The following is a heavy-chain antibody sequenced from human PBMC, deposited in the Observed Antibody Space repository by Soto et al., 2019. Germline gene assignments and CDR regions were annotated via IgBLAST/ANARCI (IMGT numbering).Heavy chain of an antibody. Sequence: EVQLVESGGGLVQPGGSLRLSCAASGFTFSSYWMHWVRQAPGKGLVWVSRIDSDGGSTSYADSVKGRFTISRDNAKNTLYLQMNSLRAEDTAVYYCARVLYTWNDVLDYWGQGTLVTVSS. D-gene: IGHD1-20*01. CDR1: GFTFSSYW. CDR2: IDSDGGST. V-gene: IGHV3-74*01. J-gene: IGHJ4*02. CDR3: ARVLYTWNDVLDY.